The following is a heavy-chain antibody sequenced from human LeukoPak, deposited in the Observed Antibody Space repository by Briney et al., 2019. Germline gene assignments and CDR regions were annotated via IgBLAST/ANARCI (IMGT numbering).Heavy chain of an antibody. Sequence: GGSLRLSCAVSGFTFSSYDMSWVRQAPGKGLEWVSAISGSGGSTYYADSVKGRFTISRDNSKNTLYLQMNSLRAEDTAVYYCAKDQTRNYYGSGSYDYWGQGTLVTVSS. CDR1: GFTFSSYD. CDR2: ISGSGGST. V-gene: IGHV3-23*01. J-gene: IGHJ4*02. D-gene: IGHD3-10*01. CDR3: AKDQTRNYYGSGSYDY.